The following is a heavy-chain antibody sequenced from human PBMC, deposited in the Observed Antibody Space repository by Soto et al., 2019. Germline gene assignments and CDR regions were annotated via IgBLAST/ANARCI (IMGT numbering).Heavy chain of an antibody. V-gene: IGHV3-33*01. J-gene: IGHJ4*02. Sequence: QVQLVESGGGVVQPGKSLRLSCAASGFTFSTYGMHWVRQAPGKGLEWVAVIWYDGSNKYHGDSLKGRFTISRDNSKNTLYLQINNRRAGDTAVYYCGRDGALGDTAVVDSWGQGTLVTVSS. CDR3: GRDGALGDTAVVDS. CDR1: GFTFSTYG. CDR2: IWYDGSNK. D-gene: IGHD5-18*01.